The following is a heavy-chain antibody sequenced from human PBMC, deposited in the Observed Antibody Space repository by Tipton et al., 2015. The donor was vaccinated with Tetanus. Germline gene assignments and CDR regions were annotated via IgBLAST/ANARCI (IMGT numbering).Heavy chain of an antibody. Sequence: TLSLTCTVSSASISSSDYYWGWIRQPPGKGLEWIGSVYYDGSAYRNPSLESRLTISVDTSKNQFSLKLNSVSAADTAVYYCANHDLGIWGQGTLVTVSS. V-gene: IGHV4-39*01. J-gene: IGHJ4*02. CDR3: ANHDLGI. CDR2: VYYDGSA. CDR1: SASISSSDYY. D-gene: IGHD3-16*01.